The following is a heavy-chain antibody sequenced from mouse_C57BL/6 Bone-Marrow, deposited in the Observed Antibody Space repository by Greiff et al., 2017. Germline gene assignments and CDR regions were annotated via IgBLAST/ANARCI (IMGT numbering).Heavy chain of an antibody. Sequence: VQLQQSGAELVRPGASVKLSCTASSFNIKDDYMHWVKQRPEQGLEWIGWIDPENGDTEYASKFQGKATITADTSSNTAYLQLSSLTSEDTAVYCCTTITTVGDYWGQGTTLTVSS. CDR2: IDPENGDT. V-gene: IGHV14-4*01. CDR3: TTITTVGDY. D-gene: IGHD1-1*01. CDR1: SFNIKDDY. J-gene: IGHJ2*01.